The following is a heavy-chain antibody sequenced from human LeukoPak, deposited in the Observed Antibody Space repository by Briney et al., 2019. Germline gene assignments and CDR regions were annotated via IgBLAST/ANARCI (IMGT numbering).Heavy chain of an antibody. J-gene: IGHJ4*02. CDR3: ARGEGTISSLSGGSYPFDY. Sequence: ASVKVSCKASGYTFTSYYMHWVRQAPGQGLEWMGIINPSGGSTSYAQKFQGRVTMTRDTSTSTVYMELSSLRSEDTAVYYCARGEGTISSLSGGSYPFDYWGQGTLVTVSS. V-gene: IGHV1-46*01. CDR1: GYTFTSYY. CDR2: INPSGGST. D-gene: IGHD1-26*01.